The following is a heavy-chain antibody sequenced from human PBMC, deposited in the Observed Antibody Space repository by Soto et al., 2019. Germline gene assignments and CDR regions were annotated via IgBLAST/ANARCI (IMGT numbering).Heavy chain of an antibody. Sequence: ESGGGVVQPGKSLRLSCAASEFRFRSSGMHWVRQAPGKGLEWVAVIIYDGSKKEYADSVKGRFTVSRDNSKDTVYLQMNNLRPEDTGVYYCAKDLHDFASFFFYGMDVWGQGTSVTVSS. CDR3: AKDLHDFASFFFYGMDV. D-gene: IGHD2-21*02. J-gene: IGHJ6*02. CDR1: EFRFRSSG. CDR2: IIYDGSKK. V-gene: IGHV3-30*18.